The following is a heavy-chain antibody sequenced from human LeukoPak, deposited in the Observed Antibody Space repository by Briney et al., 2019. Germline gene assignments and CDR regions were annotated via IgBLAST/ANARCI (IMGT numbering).Heavy chain of an antibody. CDR1: GYTFTSYG. D-gene: IGHD6-6*01. Sequence: ASVKVSCKASGYTFTSYGISWVRQAPGQRLEWMGWISAYNGNTIYAQNLQGRVTMTTDTSTSTVYMELRSLNSDDTAVYYCARDYDSSSSPVSYWYFDLWGRGTLVTVSS. CDR3: ARDYDSSSSPVSYWYFDL. J-gene: IGHJ2*01. CDR2: ISAYNGNT. V-gene: IGHV1-18*01.